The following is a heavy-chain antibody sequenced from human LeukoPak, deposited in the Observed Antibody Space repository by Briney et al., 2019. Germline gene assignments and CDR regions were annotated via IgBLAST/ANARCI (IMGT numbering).Heavy chain of an antibody. CDR3: ARLPLGSSSYFDY. D-gene: IGHD6-6*01. CDR1: GCSISSSSYY. J-gene: IGHJ4*02. CDR2: IYYSGST. V-gene: IGHV4-39*01. Sequence: KPSETLSLTCTVSGCSISSSSYYWGWIRQPPGKGLGWIGSIYYSGSTYYNPSLKSRVTISVDTSKNQFSLKLSSVTAADTAVYYCARLPLGSSSYFDYWGQGTLVTVSS.